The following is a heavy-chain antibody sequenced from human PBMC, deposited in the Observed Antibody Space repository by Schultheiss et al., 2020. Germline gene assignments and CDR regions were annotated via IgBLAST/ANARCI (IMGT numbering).Heavy chain of an antibody. CDR1: GGSIGSSSYY. CDR3: ARRRGIAAAGTSWFDP. V-gene: IGHV4-39*01. J-gene: IGHJ5*02. Sequence: SESLSLTCTVSGGSIGSSSYYWGWIRQPPGKGLEWIGSIYYSGSTYYNPSLKSRVTISVDTSKNQFSLKLSSVTAADTAVYYCARRRGIAAAGTSWFDPWGQGTMVTVSS. CDR2: IYYSGST. D-gene: IGHD6-13*01.